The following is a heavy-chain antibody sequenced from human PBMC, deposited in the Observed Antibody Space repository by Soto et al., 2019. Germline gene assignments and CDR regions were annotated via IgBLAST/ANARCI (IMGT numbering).Heavy chain of an antibody. CDR3: AKDRGRVSGTTGDYYYGMDV. D-gene: IGHD1-7*01. Sequence: GGSLRLSCAASGFTFSSYGMHWVRQAPGKGLEWVAVISYDGSNKYYADSVKGRFTISRDNSKNTLYLQMNSLRAEDTAVYYCAKDRGRVSGTTGDYYYGMDVWGQGTTVTAP. CDR1: GFTFSSYG. J-gene: IGHJ6*02. V-gene: IGHV3-30*18. CDR2: ISYDGSNK.